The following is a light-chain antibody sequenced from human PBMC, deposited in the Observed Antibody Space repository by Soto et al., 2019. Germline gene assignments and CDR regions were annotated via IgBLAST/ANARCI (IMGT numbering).Light chain of an antibody. CDR3: QKNNNCPRT. V-gene: IGKV3-15*01. CDR1: QSISNS. J-gene: IGKJ1*01. CDR2: GAT. Sequence: IVLTQSPATLSLSPGERATLSCRSSQSISNSLAWYRQNPGQAPRLLIHGATTRGRGIPARFSGCGSGTEFTLTISSLQSEDFAAYYCQKNNNCPRTFGQGTKVDI.